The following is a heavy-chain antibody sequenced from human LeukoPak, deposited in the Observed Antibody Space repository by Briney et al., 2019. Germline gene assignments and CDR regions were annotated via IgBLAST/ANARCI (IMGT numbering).Heavy chain of an antibody. J-gene: IGHJ6*03. CDR1: GRSFSGYY. CDR3: ARSSSWYRHYYCMDV. Sequence: PETMSLTCAVYGRSFSGYYWSWIRQPPREVLEWIGAIHHRGSTNNHPSLRGRAPLPVDTSKNQFSLNLSSVTAADTAVYYCARSSSWYRHYYCMDVWGKGTTVTVSS. V-gene: IGHV4-34*04. D-gene: IGHD6-13*01. CDR2: IHHRGST.